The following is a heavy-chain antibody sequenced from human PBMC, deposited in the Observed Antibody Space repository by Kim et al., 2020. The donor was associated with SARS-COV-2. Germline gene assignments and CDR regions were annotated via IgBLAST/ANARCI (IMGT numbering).Heavy chain of an antibody. J-gene: IGHJ4*02. CDR3: ARDHLGGDNDYFDY. D-gene: IGHD4-17*01. Sequence: YADSVKGRFTISRDNSKNTLYLQMSSLRAEDTAVYYCARDHLGGDNDYFDYWGPGTLVTVSS. V-gene: IGHV3-23*01.